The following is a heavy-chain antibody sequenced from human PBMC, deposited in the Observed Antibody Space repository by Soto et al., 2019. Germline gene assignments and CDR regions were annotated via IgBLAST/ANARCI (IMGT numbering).Heavy chain of an antibody. CDR2: INPNGGGT. V-gene: IGHV1-46*01. Sequence: QVQLVQSGAEVKKPGASVKVSCKASGYVFTNYFMHWVRQAPGQVLEWMGIINPNGGGTSYAQKFEGRVNMTRESATSTVYMDLGRLRSEDTCLYFCAREVGSNSWSYYYGMDVWGEGISVTVSS. D-gene: IGHD6-13*01. CDR3: AREVGSNSWSYYYGMDV. CDR1: GYVFTNYF. J-gene: IGHJ6*04.